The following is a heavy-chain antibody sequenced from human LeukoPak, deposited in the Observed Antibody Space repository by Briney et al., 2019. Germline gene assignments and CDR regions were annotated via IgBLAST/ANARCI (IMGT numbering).Heavy chain of an antibody. CDR2: ISYDGSNK. CDR1: GFTFSSYG. Sequence: GGSLRLSCAASGFTFSSYGMHWVRQVPGKGLEWVAVISYDGSNKYYADSVKGRFTISRDNSKNTLYLQMNSLRAEDTAVYYCAKRGGYSYIDYWGQGTLVTVSS. V-gene: IGHV3-30*18. J-gene: IGHJ4*02. CDR3: AKRGGYSYIDY. D-gene: IGHD5-18*01.